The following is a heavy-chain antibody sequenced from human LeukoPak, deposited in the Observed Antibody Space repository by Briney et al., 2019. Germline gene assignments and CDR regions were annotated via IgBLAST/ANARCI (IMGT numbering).Heavy chain of an antibody. CDR3: ARQGAASGIRNVDY. V-gene: IGHV4-39*01. CDR2: MYYSGST. J-gene: IGHJ4*02. D-gene: IGHD6-13*01. CDR1: GGSISSSSYY. Sequence: KPSETLSLTCTVSGGSISSSSYYWGWIRQPPGKGLEWIGSMYYSGSTYYNPSLKSRVTISVDTSKNQFSLKLSSVTAADTAVYYCARQGAASGIRNVDYWGQGTLVTVSS.